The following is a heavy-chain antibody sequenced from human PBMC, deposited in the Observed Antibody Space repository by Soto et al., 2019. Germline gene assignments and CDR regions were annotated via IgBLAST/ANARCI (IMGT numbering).Heavy chain of an antibody. CDR1: GFSLIPYW. Sequence: EVKLVESGGGLVQPGGSLRLSCAASGFSLIPYWMSWVRQAPGKGLEWVANIKQDGSERNSVNSVKGRFTISRDNAKNSVYLEMNSLRPEDTAVYYCARGGVHYYDNSFDYWGQGTLVNVSS. D-gene: IGHD3-22*01. V-gene: IGHV3-7*03. CDR3: ARGGVHYYDNSFDY. CDR2: IKQDGSER. J-gene: IGHJ4*02.